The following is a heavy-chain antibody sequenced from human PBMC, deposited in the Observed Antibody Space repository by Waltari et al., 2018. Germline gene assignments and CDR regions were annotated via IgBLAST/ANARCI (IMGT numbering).Heavy chain of an antibody. J-gene: IGHJ3*02. CDR3: ARSPELRARAFDI. CDR1: GGSISSGSYY. D-gene: IGHD1-7*01. V-gene: IGHV4-61*09. Sequence: QVQLQESGPGLVKPSQTLSLTCTVSGGSISSGSYYWSWIRQPAGKGLEWIGYIYTSGSTNYNPSLKRRVTISVDTSKNQFSLKLSSVTAADTAVYYCARSPELRARAFDIWGQGTMVTVSS. CDR2: IYTSGST.